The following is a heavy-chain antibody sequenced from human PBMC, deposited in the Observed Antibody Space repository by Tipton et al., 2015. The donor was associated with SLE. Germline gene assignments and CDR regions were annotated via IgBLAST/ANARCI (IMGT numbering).Heavy chain of an antibody. Sequence: SLRLSCAASGFTFDDYAMHWVRQAPGKGLEWASGISWNSGSIGYADSVKGRFTISRDNAKNSLYLQMNSLRAEDTALYYCAKDARGYSYGEPDYWGQGTLVTVSS. D-gene: IGHD5-18*01. J-gene: IGHJ4*02. V-gene: IGHV3-9*01. CDR1: GFTFDDYA. CDR3: AKDARGYSYGEPDY. CDR2: ISWNSGSI.